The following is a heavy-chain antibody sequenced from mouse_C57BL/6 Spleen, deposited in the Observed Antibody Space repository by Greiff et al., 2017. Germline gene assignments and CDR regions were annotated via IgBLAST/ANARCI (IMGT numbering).Heavy chain of an antibody. D-gene: IGHD2-5*01. CDR2: INPSNGGT. J-gene: IGHJ2*01. V-gene: IGHV1-53*01. CDR3: ARYSNYVGYLDY. Sequence: QVQLLQPGTELVKPGASVKLSCKASGYTFTSYWMHWVKQRPGQGLEWIGNINPSNGGTNYNEKFKSKATLTVNKSSSTAYMQLISLTSEDSAVYYCARYSNYVGYLDYWGQGTTLTVSS. CDR1: GYTFTSYW.